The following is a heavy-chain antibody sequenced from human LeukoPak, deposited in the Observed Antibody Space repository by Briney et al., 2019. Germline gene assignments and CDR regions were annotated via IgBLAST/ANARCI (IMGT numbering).Heavy chain of an antibody. D-gene: IGHD3-16*01. CDR1: GYTFTSYY. CDR2: INPSGGST. V-gene: IGHV1-46*01. J-gene: IGHJ4*02. Sequence: GASVKVSCKASGYTFTSYYMHWVRQAPGQGLEWMGIINPSGGSTSYAQKFQGRVTMARDTSTSTVYMELSSLRSEDTAVYYCARDAPLLGFGYWGQGTLVTVSS. CDR3: ARDAPLLGFGY.